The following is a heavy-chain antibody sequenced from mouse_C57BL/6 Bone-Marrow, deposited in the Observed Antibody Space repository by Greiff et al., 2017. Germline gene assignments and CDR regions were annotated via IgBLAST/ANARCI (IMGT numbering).Heavy chain of an antibody. V-gene: IGHV1-61*01. D-gene: IGHD4-1*01. J-gene: IGHJ2*01. CDR2: IYPSDSET. CDR1: GYTFTSYW. Sequence: QVQLKQPGAELVRPGSSVKLSRKASGYTFTSYWMDWVKQRPGQGLEWIGNIYPSDSETHYNQKFKDKATLTVDKSSSTAYMQLSSLTSEDSAVYYCARSGELAPDYWGQGTTLTVSS. CDR3: ARSGELAPDY.